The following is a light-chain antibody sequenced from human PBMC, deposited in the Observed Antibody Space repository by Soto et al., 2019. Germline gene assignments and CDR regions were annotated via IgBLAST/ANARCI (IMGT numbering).Light chain of an antibody. Sequence: QSALTQPRTVSGSPGQSVTMSCTGTSSDVGRHNYVSWYQQHPGKAPKLMIYDVSKRPSGVPDRFSGSKSGNTASLTISGLQAEDEADYYCCAYAGSYPVVFGGGTKLTVL. CDR2: DVS. CDR1: SSDVGRHNY. V-gene: IGLV2-11*01. CDR3: CAYAGSYPVV. J-gene: IGLJ2*01.